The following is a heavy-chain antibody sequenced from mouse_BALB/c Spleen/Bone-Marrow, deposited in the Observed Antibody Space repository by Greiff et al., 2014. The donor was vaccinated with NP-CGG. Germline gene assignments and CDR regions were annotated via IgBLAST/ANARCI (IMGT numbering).Heavy chain of an antibody. CDR2: IDTSDSYT. CDR3: ARGGHDFSLDY. J-gene: IGHJ4*01. V-gene: IGHV1-69*01. CDR1: GYTFTDNW. D-gene: IGHD2-4*01. Sequence: QVQLKQSGAELGMHGASVKMSCKASGYTFTDNWIYWVKQRPGQGLEWIGAIDTSDSYTNYNQKFMGKASLTVVASSSTAYMQVSSLTSDDSAVYYCARGGHDFSLDYWGQGTSVTVSS.